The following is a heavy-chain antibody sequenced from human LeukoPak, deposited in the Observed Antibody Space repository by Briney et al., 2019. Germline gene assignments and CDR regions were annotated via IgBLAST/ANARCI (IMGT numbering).Heavy chain of an antibody. D-gene: IGHD4-17*01. J-gene: IGHJ4*02. Sequence: GGSLRLSCAASGFTFSSYSMNWVRQPPGKGLEWVSSISSSSSYIYYADSVKGRFTISRDNAKNSLYLQMNSLRAEDTAVYYCAKYQTTVTEFDYWGQGTLVTVSS. CDR3: AKYQTTVTEFDY. V-gene: IGHV3-21*01. CDR2: ISSSSSYI. CDR1: GFTFSSYS.